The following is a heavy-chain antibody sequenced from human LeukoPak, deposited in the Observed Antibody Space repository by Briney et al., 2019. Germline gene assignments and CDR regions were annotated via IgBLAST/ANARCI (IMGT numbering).Heavy chain of an antibody. D-gene: IGHD4-23*01. CDR1: GGSISSYY. Sequence: LSETLSLTCTVSGGSISSYYWSWIRQPPGKGLEWIGYIYYSGSTNYNPSLKSRVTISVDTSKNQFSLKLSSVTAADMAVYYCASSHGGNFDYWGQGTLVTVSS. CDR2: IYYSGST. J-gene: IGHJ4*02. CDR3: ASSHGGNFDY. V-gene: IGHV4-59*01.